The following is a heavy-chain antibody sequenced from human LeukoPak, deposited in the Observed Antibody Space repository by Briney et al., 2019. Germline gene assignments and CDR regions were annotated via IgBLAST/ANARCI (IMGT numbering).Heavy chain of an antibody. CDR1: GFTFSSYG. CDR2: IRYDGSNK. Sequence: PGGSLRLSCAASGFTFSSYGIHWVRQAPGKGLEWVAFIRYDGSNKYYADSVRGRFTISRDNSKNTLYLQMNLRADDTAVYYCAKLYRSGWYRGVIDYWGQGTLVTVSS. V-gene: IGHV3-30*02. D-gene: IGHD6-13*01. J-gene: IGHJ4*01. CDR3: AKLYRSGWYRGVIDY.